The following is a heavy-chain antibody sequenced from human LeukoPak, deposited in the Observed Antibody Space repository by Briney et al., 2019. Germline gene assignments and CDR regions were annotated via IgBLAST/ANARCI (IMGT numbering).Heavy chain of an antibody. D-gene: IGHD5-18*01. CDR3: ARSRSGYSYDHAAFEI. CDR2: ISSSGNT. Sequence: SETLSLTCTVSGASISGYFWSWIRQPPGKGLEWIGYISSSGNTNYNPSLKSRVTISVDTSKNRFSLKLSSVTAADTAVFYCARSRSGYSYDHAAFEIWGQGTVVTVSS. CDR1: GASISGYF. J-gene: IGHJ3*02. V-gene: IGHV4-59*01.